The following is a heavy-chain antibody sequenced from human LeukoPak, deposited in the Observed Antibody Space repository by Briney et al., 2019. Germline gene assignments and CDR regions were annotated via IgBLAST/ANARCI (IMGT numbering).Heavy chain of an antibody. CDR3: ARDTLKGDYGALFDY. D-gene: IGHD4-17*01. Sequence: SQTLSLTCTVSGGSISSGGYYWSWIRQHPGKGLEWIGYIYYSGSTYYNPSLKSRVTISVDTSKNQFSLKLSSVTAADTAVYYRARDTLKGDYGALFDYWGQGTLVTVSS. V-gene: IGHV4-31*03. CDR2: IYYSGST. CDR1: GGSISSGGYY. J-gene: IGHJ4*02.